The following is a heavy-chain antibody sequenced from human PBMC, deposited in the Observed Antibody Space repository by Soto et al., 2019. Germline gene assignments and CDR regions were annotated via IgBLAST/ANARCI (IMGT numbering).Heavy chain of an antibody. CDR1: GFTFSIYS. V-gene: IGHV3-48*01. J-gene: IGHJ3*01. Sequence: EVQLVESGGGLVQPGGSLRLSCAAPGFTFSIYSMNWVRQAPGKGLEWVSYISSSSGTMYYADSVKGRFTISRDNAKNSLYLQMNSLRAEDTAVYYCASYNWNDVKAFDFWGQGTMVTVSS. D-gene: IGHD1-1*01. CDR2: ISSSSGTM. CDR3: ASYNWNDVKAFDF.